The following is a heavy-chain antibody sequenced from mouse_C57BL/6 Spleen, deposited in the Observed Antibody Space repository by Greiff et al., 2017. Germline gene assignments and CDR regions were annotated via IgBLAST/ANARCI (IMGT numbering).Heavy chain of an antibody. J-gene: IGHJ2*01. CDR2: IYPGSGNT. Sequence: VQLQQSGPELVKPGASVKISCKASGYSFTSYYIHWVKQRPGQGLEWIGWIYPGSGNTKYNEKFKGKATLTADTSSSTAYMQLRSLTSEDSAVYYCARSDGSCYFDYWGQGTTLTVSS. CDR1: GYSFTSYY. V-gene: IGHV1-66*01. D-gene: IGHD1-1*01. CDR3: ARSDGSCYFDY.